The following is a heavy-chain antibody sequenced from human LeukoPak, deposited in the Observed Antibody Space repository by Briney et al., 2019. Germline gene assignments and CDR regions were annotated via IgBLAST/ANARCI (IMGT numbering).Heavy chain of an antibody. V-gene: IGHV3-23*01. CDR1: GFTFSNYG. D-gene: IGHD4/OR15-4a*01. Sequence: GGSLRLSCAASGFTFSNYGVSWVRQAPGKGLEWVSAISGSDGSTHYADSVKGRFTISRDNSKNTLYLQMNSLRAEDTAVYYCARRAGAYSHPYDYWGQGTLVTVSS. CDR3: ARRAGAYSHPYDY. CDR2: ISGSDGST. J-gene: IGHJ4*02.